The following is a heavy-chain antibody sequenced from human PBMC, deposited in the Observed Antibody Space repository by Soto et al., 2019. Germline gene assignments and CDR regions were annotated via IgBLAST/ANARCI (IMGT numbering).Heavy chain of an antibody. CDR3: ARVERGTATTVVDAFDI. CDR2: MSHSGGT. Sequence: QVQLQQWGAGLLKPSETLSLTCAVYGGFVTSGSYYWGWIRQPPGKGLEWIGEMSHSGGTHFNPSPKSRVTISVDTSKNQFTLKMSSVTAADTALYYCARVERGTATTVVDAFDIWGPGTMVTVSS. J-gene: IGHJ3*02. V-gene: IGHV4-34*01. D-gene: IGHD1-1*01. CDR1: GGFVTSGSYY.